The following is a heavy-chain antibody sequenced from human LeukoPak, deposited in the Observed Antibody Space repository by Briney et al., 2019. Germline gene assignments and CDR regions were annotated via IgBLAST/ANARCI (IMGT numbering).Heavy chain of an antibody. J-gene: IGHJ4*02. Sequence: GGSLRLSCAASGFTFSSYSMNWVRQAPGKGLEWVSSISSSSSYIYYADSVKGRSTISRDNAKNSLYLQMNSLRAEDTAVYYCAREGYGDYGGYWGQGTLVTVSS. CDR1: GFTFSSYS. V-gene: IGHV3-21*01. CDR3: AREGYGDYGGY. CDR2: ISSSSSYI. D-gene: IGHD4-17*01.